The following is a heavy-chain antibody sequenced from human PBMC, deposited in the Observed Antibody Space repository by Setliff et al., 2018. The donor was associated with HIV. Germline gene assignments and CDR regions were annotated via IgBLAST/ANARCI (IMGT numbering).Heavy chain of an antibody. CDR3: ATVDGTRYLDY. CDR1: GYSIRSGYY. V-gene: IGHV4-38-2*01. Sequence: PSETLSLTCAVSGYSIRSGYYWGWIRQSPGKGLEWIGTMFRTGTRYYNPSRTSRVTISKDTSKNQFSLELTSVTAADTAVYYCATVDGTRYLDYWGQGKLVTVSS. J-gene: IGHJ4*02. CDR2: MFRTGTR. D-gene: IGHD1-1*01.